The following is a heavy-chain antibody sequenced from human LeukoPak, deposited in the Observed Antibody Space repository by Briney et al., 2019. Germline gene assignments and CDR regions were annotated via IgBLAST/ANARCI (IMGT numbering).Heavy chain of an antibody. Sequence: GGSLRLSCAASGFTFSGSAMHWVRQASGKGLEWVGRIRSKANSYATAYAASVKGRFTISRDDSKNTAYLQMNSLKTEDTAVYYCATTRESSGTFDYWGQGTLVTVSS. CDR2: IRSKANSYAT. J-gene: IGHJ4*02. CDR3: ATTRESSGTFDY. D-gene: IGHD6-19*01. V-gene: IGHV3-73*01. CDR1: GFTFSGSA.